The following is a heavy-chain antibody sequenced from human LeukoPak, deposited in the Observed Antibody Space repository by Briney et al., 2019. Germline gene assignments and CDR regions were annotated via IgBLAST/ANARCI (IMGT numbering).Heavy chain of an antibody. Sequence: SETLSLTCVVSGDSITSNRHFWGWIRQPPGKGLDWIGSVYFGGTFCHGVTYYSPPFMSLDTISVDPTNNQFSLRLNPVAATDTAVYYCARRSFCGGDCLWLASWGQGTLLTVSS. V-gene: IGHV4-39*01. CDR2: VYFGGTFCHGVT. D-gene: IGHD2-21*02. CDR3: ARRSFCGGDCLWLAS. CDR1: GDSITSNRHF. J-gene: IGHJ4*02.